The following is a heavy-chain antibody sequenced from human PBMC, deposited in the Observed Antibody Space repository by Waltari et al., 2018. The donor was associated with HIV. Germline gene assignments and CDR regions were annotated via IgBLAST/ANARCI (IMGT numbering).Heavy chain of an antibody. Sequence: EVQLVESGGDLIQPGGSLRLSCAASGFTVSSNFMSWVRQAPGKGLSSFSLTYSGGSTYYANTVQGRFTVSRDISKNTLYLQMSGLRGDDTAVYYCARAVVPGRIPHYYYAMDVWGQGTTVTVSS. CDR2: TYSGGST. D-gene: IGHD2-2*02. J-gene: IGHJ6*02. CDR1: GFTVSSNF. CDR3: ARAVVPGRIPHYYYAMDV. V-gene: IGHV3-53*01.